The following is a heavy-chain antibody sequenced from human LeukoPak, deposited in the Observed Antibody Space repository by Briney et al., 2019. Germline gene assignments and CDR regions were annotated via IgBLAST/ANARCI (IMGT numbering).Heavy chain of an antibody. CDR3: AHLPNGHDDYGDYRLAYYFDY. V-gene: IGHV1-2*02. D-gene: IGHD4-17*01. CDR2: INPNSGGT. CDR1: GYTFTGYY. J-gene: IGHJ4*02. Sequence: ASVKVSCKASGYTFTGYYMRWVRQAPGQGLEWMGWINPNSGGTNYAQQFQGRLTMTRDTSISTAYMELSSLRSEDTAVYYCAHLPNGHDDYGDYRLAYYFDYWGQGTLVTVSS.